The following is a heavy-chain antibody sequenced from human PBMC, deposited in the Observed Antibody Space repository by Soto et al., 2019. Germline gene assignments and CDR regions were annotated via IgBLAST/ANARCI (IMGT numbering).Heavy chain of an antibody. V-gene: IGHV4-30-4*01. CDR3: ARVGITSYKPNWFDP. CDR2: IYYSGST. J-gene: IGHJ5*02. D-gene: IGHD3-10*01. Sequence: SETLSLTYTVSGGSISSGDDYWSWIRQPPGKGLEWIGYIYYSGSTYYNPSLKSRVTISVDTSKNQFSLKLSSVTAADTAVYYCARVGITSYKPNWFDPWGQGTLVTVSS. CDR1: GGSISSGDDY.